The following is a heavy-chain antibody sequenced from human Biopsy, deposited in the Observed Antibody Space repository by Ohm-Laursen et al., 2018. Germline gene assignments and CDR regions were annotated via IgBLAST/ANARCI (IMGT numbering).Heavy chain of an antibody. D-gene: IGHD2/OR15-2a*01. CDR3: ARVFCTSTTCYGLLDN. V-gene: IGHV1-18*01. CDR2: ISPYNDKT. J-gene: IGHJ3*02. Sequence: GYSVKVSCKASGYTFTSYDISWVRQAPGQGLEWMGWISPYNDKTSYPPKLQDRVTMTADTSTNTAHMELRSLRSDDTAVYYCARVFCTSTTCYGLLDNWGQGTTVTVSS. CDR1: GYTFTSYD.